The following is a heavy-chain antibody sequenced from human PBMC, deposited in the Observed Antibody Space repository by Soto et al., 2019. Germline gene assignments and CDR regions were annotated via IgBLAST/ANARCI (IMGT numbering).Heavy chain of an antibody. CDR3: VRLNRDYYYYGMDV. V-gene: IGHV4-4*02. CDR2: IDHNGIT. J-gene: IGHJ6*02. Sequence: SETLSLTCAVSGDSISNSKWWTWVRQTPGKGLEWIGKIDHNGITNYNPSLESRVTILKDNSKSQLSLKLSSVTGADSAVYYCVRLNRDYYYYGMDVWGQGATVTVSS. CDR1: GDSISNSKW.